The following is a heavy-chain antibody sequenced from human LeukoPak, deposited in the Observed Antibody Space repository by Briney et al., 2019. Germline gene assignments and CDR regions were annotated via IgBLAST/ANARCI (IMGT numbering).Heavy chain of an antibody. D-gene: IGHD3-3*01. V-gene: IGHV3-23*01. CDR1: RFTFSSYG. J-gene: IGHJ5*02. CDR2: ISGRGGST. CDR3: AIWSGYLGP. Sequence: QSGGSLRLSCAASRFTFSSYGMSWVRQAPGKGLEWVSSISGRGGSTYYADSVKGRFTISRDNSKNTLYLQMNSLRAEDTAVYYCAIWSGYLGPWGQGTLVTVSS.